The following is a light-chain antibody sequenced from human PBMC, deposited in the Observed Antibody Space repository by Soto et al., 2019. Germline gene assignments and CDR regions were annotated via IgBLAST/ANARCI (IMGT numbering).Light chain of an antibody. CDR1: RVISSW. CDR3: QQSHTFPIT. CDR2: AAS. V-gene: IGKV1-12*01. Sequence: DIQMTQSPSSVSASVGDSVTITCRASRVISSWLAWYQQKPGKAPNLLIYAASNLQSGVPSRFSASGSGTDFTLTINNLQPEDFVTYYCQQSHTFPITFGQGTRLEIK. J-gene: IGKJ5*01.